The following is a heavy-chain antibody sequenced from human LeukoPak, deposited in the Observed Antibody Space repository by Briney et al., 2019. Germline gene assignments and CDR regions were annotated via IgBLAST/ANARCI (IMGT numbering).Heavy chain of an antibody. J-gene: IGHJ4*02. CDR3: AKDRYDATLFDY. CDR2: ISGSGGST. D-gene: IGHD3-16*01. V-gene: IGHV3-23*01. CDR1: GFTFSSHA. Sequence: GGSLRLSCAASGFTFSSHAMSWVRQAPGKGLEWVSAISGSGGSTYYADSVKGRFTISRDNSKNTLYLQMNSLRAEDTAVYYCAKDRYDATLFDYWGQGTLVTVSS.